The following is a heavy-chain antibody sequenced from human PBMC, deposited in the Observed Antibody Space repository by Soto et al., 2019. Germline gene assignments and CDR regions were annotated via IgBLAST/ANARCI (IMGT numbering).Heavy chain of an antibody. CDR2: INHSGST. D-gene: IGHD3-22*01. Sequence: SETLSLTCAVYGGSFSGYYWSWIRQPPGKGLEWIGEINHSGSTNYNPSLKSRVTISVDTSKNQFSLKLSSVTAADTAVYYCARDPPLSMIVVVGVDDFWGQGTLVTVSS. CDR3: ARDPPLSMIVVVGVDDF. J-gene: IGHJ4*02. V-gene: IGHV4-34*01. CDR1: GGSFSGYY.